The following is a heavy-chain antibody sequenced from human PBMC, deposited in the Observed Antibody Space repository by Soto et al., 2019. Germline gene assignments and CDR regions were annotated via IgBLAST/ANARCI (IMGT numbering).Heavy chain of an antibody. V-gene: IGHV3-9*01. Sequence: EVQLVESGGGLVQPGRSLRLSCAASGFTFDDYAMHWVRQAPGKGLEWVSGISWNSGSIDYADSVKGRFTISRDNAKNSLYLQMNSQRAEDTALYYCTKGRVHDFWSGYSTVDYWGQGTLVTVSS. CDR2: ISWNSGSI. CDR3: TKGRVHDFWSGYSTVDY. CDR1: GFTFDDYA. D-gene: IGHD3-3*01. J-gene: IGHJ4*02.